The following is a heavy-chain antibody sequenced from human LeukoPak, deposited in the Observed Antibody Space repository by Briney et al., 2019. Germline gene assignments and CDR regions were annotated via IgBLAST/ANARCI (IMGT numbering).Heavy chain of an antibody. V-gene: IGHV3-30*02. J-gene: IGHJ4*02. Sequence: GGSLRLSCAASGFTFSSYAMHWVRQAPGKGLEWVAFIRYDGSNKYYTDSVKGRFTISRDNSKNTLYLQMNSLRAEDTAVYYCAKVYDFWSGYPELPDYWGQGTLVTVSS. CDR3: AKVYDFWSGYPELPDY. D-gene: IGHD3-3*01. CDR1: GFTFSSYA. CDR2: IRYDGSNK.